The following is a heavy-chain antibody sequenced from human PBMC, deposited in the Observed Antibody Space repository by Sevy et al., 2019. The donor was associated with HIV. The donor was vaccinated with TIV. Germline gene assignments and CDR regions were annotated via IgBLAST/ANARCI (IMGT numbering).Heavy chain of an antibody. CDR3: ATDLFSSSSADVFDI. J-gene: IGHJ3*02. D-gene: IGHD6-6*01. CDR1: GFTFSTYW. V-gene: IGHV3-7*01. CDR2: IKQDGSGK. Sequence: GGSLRLSCAASGFTFSTYWMYWVRQAPGKGLEWVANIKQDGSGKNYVDSVKGRFTISRDNARNSLFLELNSLKVEDTAVYYCATDLFSSSSADVFDIWGQRTMVTVSS.